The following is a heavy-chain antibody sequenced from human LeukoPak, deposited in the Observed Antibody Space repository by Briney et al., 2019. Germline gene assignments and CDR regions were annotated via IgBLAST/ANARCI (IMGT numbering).Heavy chain of an antibody. CDR2: INPQSGGT. CDR1: GYTFTGYY. Sequence: ASVKVSCKASGYTFTGYYMHWVRQAPGQGLEWMGWINPQSGGTKYAQKFQGRVTMTRDTSINTAYMDLSRLRSGDTAVYYCARGSCSSTSCHDFDYWGQGTLVTVSS. CDR3: ARGSCSSTSCHDFDY. V-gene: IGHV1-2*02. J-gene: IGHJ4*02. D-gene: IGHD2-2*01.